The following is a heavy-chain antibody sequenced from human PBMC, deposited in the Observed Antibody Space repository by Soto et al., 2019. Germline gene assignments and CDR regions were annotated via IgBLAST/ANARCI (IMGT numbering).Heavy chain of an antibody. CDR3: ARDYTIFGAAGSMDV. J-gene: IGHJ6*02. CDR1: GYTFTSYA. Sequence: QVQLVQSGAEEKKPGASVKVSCKASGYTFTSYAMHWVRQAPGQRLEWMGWINAGNGNTKYSQKFQGRVTITRDTSASTAYMELSSLRSEDTAVYYCARDYTIFGAAGSMDVWGQGTTVTVSS. CDR2: INAGNGNT. D-gene: IGHD3-3*01. V-gene: IGHV1-3*05.